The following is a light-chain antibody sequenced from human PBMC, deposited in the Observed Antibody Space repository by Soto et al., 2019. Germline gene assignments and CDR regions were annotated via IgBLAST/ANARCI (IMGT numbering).Light chain of an antibody. CDR2: AAS. CDR1: QNINIY. J-gene: IGKJ3*01. V-gene: IGKV1-39*01. Sequence: DIQMTQSPSALSASVGDRVTITCRASQNINIYLHWYQQKPGKAPELRIFAASSVRSGVPSRFSGSGSGTEFTLAISRLQPEDVATYYCQQSYTSPPFTFGPGTKVDIK. CDR3: QQSYTSPPFT.